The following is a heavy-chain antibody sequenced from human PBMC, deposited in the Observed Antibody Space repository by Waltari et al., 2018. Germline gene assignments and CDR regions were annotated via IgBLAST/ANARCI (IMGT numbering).Heavy chain of an antibody. J-gene: IGHJ4*02. D-gene: IGHD5-12*01. CDR1: GYSISRGYY. CDR2: IYHSGST. CDR3: ARQGGYDPGSRDY. V-gene: IGHV4-38-2*01. Sequence: QVQLQESGPGLVKPSETLSLTCAVSGYSISRGYYWGWIRQPPGKGLAWIGSIYHSGSTYYNPSLKSRVTISVDTSKNQFSLKLSSVTAADTAVYYCARQGGYDPGSRDYWGQGTLVTVSS.